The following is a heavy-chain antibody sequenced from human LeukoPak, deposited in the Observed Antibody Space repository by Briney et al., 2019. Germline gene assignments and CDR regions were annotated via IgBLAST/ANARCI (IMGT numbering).Heavy chain of an antibody. V-gene: IGHV1-3*01. Sequence: GASVKVSCKASGYTFTSYGISWVRQAPGQRLEWMGWINAGNGNTKYSQKFQGRVTITRDTSASTAYMELSSLRSEDTAVYYCARAGYYDSSGYYPFDAFDIWGQGTMVTVSS. D-gene: IGHD3-22*01. J-gene: IGHJ3*02. CDR1: GYTFTSYG. CDR2: INAGNGNT. CDR3: ARAGYYDSSGYYPFDAFDI.